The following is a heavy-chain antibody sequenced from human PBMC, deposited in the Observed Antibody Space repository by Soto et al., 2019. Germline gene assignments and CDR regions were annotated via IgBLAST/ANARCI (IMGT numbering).Heavy chain of an antibody. V-gene: IGHV3-21*01. CDR2: ISSSSSYI. CDR3: SRGTYYPQSSGLHADY. J-gene: IGHJ4*02. D-gene: IGHD3-22*01. CDR1: GFTFSSYS. Sequence: GGSLRLSCAASGFTFSSYSMNWVRRAQGKGLEWVSSISSSSSYIYYADSVRGRFTVSRDNSKNTLFLQMNSLRPEDTAVYYCSRGTYYPQSSGLHADYWGPGTVVTVSS.